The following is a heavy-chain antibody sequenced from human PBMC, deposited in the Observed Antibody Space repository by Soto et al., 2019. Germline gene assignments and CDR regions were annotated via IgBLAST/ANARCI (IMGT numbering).Heavy chain of an antibody. CDR2: ISAYNGNT. CDR1: GYTFTSYG. D-gene: IGHD3-22*01. CDR3: ARDVDYYDSSGYYYQFYYYYGMDV. V-gene: IGHV1-18*01. J-gene: IGHJ6*02. Sequence: RASVKVSCKASGYTFTSYGISWVRQAPGQGLEWMGWISAYNGNTNYAQKLQGRVTMTTDTSTSTAYMELRSLRSDDTAVYYCARDVDYYDSSGYYYQFYYYYGMDVWGQGTTVTVS.